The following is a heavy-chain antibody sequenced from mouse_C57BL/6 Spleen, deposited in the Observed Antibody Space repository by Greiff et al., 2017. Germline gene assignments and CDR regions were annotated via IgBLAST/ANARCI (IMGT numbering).Heavy chain of an antibody. Sequence: QVQLQQPGAELVKPGASVKLSCKASGYTFTSYWMQWVKQRPGQGLEWIGEIDPSDSYTNYNQKFKGKATLTVDTSSSTAYMQLSSLTSEDSAVYYCARRDGYRGAMDYWGQGTSVTGSS. V-gene: IGHV1-50*01. CDR2: IDPSDSYT. CDR3: ARRDGYRGAMDY. J-gene: IGHJ4*01. CDR1: GYTFTSYW. D-gene: IGHD2-3*01.